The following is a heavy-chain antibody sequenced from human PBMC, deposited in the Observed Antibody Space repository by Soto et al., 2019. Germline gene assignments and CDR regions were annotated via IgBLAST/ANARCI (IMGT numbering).Heavy chain of an antibody. CDR3: ATKYSSGWPGGWFDP. J-gene: IGHJ5*02. D-gene: IGHD6-19*01. CDR2: INPSGGST. Sequence: ASVKVSCKASGYTFTSYYMHWVRQAPGQGLEWMGIINPSGGSTSYAQKFQGRVTMTEDTSTDTAYMELSSLRSEDTAVYYCATKYSSGWPGGWFDPWGQGTLVTVSS. CDR1: GYTFTSYY. V-gene: IGHV1-46*01.